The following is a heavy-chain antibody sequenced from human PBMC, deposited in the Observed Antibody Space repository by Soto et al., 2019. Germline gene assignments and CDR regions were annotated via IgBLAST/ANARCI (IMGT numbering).Heavy chain of an antibody. J-gene: IGHJ6*02. CDR1: GGSISSGDYY. D-gene: IGHD2-2*01. CDR2: IYYSGST. CDR3: ARAGYVGYCSSTSCPGGGMDV. Sequence: PSETLSLTCTVSGGSISSGDYYWSWIRQPPGKGLEWIGYIYYSGSTYYNPSLKSRVTISVDTSKNQFSLKLSSVTAADTAVYYCARAGYVGYCSSTSCPGGGMDVWGQGTTVTVS. V-gene: IGHV4-30-4*01.